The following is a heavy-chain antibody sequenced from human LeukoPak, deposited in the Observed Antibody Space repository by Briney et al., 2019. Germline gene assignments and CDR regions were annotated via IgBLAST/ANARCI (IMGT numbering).Heavy chain of an antibody. CDR1: GGSISSRSDF. CDR3: ARENNHLTWFDP. V-gene: IGHV4-39*01. CDR2: IYYSGST. D-gene: IGHD1-14*01. J-gene: IGHJ5*02. Sequence: SETLSLTCSVSGGSISSRSDFWGWIRQPPGKGLEWIGSIYYSGSTYYNPSPKSRVTVSVDTSKNQFSLKLSSVTAADTAVYYCARENNHLTWFDPWGQGTLVTVSS.